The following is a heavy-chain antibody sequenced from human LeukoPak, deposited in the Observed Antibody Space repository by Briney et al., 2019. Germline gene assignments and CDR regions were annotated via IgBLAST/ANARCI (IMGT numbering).Heavy chain of an antibody. CDR2: ISYREST. CDR1: GASISSSDYY. Sequence: KASETLSLTCTVSGASISSSDYYWGWIRQPPGKGLEWIGTISYRESTYYNPSLKSRVTISVDTSKNQFSLKLRSVTAADTAVYYCARLCPGHSYGSLFDYWGQGTLVTVSP. J-gene: IGHJ4*02. CDR3: ARLCPGHSYGSLFDY. D-gene: IGHD5-18*01. V-gene: IGHV4-39*01.